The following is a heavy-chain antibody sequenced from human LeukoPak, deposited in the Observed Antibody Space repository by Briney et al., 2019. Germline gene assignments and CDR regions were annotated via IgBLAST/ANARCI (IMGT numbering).Heavy chain of an antibody. D-gene: IGHD7-27*01. CDR3: AKYTQTGDSFDY. CDR1: GFTVNIYA. Sequence: GGSLRLSCVASGFTVNIYAMILVRQAPGDGLEWVSVIGRNGDNIHYADSVKGRFTISRDNSKNTLYLQMNSLRAEDTAVYHCAKYTQTGDSFDYWGKGTLVAVSS. V-gene: IGHV3-23*01. J-gene: IGHJ4*02. CDR2: IGRNGDNI.